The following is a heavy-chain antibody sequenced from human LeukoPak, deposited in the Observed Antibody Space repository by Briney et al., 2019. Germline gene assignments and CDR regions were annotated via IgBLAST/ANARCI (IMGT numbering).Heavy chain of an antibody. J-gene: IGHJ4*02. D-gene: IGHD1-26*01. CDR2: ISYDGSNK. CDR1: GFTFSSYG. Sequence: GGSLRLSCAASGFTFSSYGMHWVRQAPGKGLEWVAVISYDGSNKYYADSVKGRFTISRDNSKNTLYLQMNSLRAEDTAVYYCAKATSGSYGSTTDWGQGTLVTVSS. V-gene: IGHV3-30*18. CDR3: AKATSGSYGSTTD.